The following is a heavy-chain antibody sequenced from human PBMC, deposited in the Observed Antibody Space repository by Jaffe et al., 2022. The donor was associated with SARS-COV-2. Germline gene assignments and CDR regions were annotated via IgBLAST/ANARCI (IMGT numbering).Heavy chain of an antibody. V-gene: IGHV3-64*01. J-gene: IGHJ6*02. CDR1: GFTFSRYP. CDR2: ISSSGSST. Sequence: EVQLVESGGGLVQPGGSLRLSCAASGFTFSRYPMHWVRQAPGKGLEYVSAISSSGSSTFYASSVKGRFTISRDDSKNTLYLQMGSLRAEDMAVYYCVRPSETAAASGWIPYPYGMDVWGQGTTVTVSS. CDR3: VRPSETAAASGWIPYPYGMDV. D-gene: IGHD6-13*01.